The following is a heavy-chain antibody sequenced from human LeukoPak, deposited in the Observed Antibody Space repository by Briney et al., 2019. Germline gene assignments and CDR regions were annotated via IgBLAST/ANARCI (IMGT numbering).Heavy chain of an antibody. CDR2: IYYSGST. CDR1: GGSISSGDYY. Sequence: PSQTLSLTCTVSGGSISSGDYYWSWIRQPPGKGLEWIGYIYYSGSTYYNPSLKSRVTISVDTSKNQFSLKLSSVTAADTAVYYCARGPYYYDSSGYYRLLDYWGQGTLVTVSS. D-gene: IGHD3-22*01. CDR3: ARGPYYYDSSGYYRLLDY. V-gene: IGHV4-31*03. J-gene: IGHJ4*02.